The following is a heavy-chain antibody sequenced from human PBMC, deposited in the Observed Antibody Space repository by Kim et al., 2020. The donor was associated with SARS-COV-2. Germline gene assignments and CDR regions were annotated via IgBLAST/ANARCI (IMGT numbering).Heavy chain of an antibody. CDR2: IKSKTDGGTT. CDR3: TTTPRIAARPVY. Sequence: GGSLRLSCAASGFTFSNAWMSWVRQAPGKGLEWVGRIKSKTDGGTTDYAAPVKGRFTISRDDSKNTLYLQMNSLKTEDTAVYYCTTTPRIAARPVYWGQGTLVTVSS. CDR1: GFTFSNAW. D-gene: IGHD6-6*01. J-gene: IGHJ4*02. V-gene: IGHV3-15*01.